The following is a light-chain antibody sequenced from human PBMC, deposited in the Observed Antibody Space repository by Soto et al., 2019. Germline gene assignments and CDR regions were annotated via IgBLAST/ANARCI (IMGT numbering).Light chain of an antibody. Sequence: EMVLTQSPGTLSLSPGERATLSCRARQSVTSRFLAWYQQRPGQAPSILMYDASTKSAGLPDRFSGSGSETEFNLTISRLEPDDFAVYFCQQYGSSVWTFGQGTKVAIK. CDR3: QQYGSSVWT. CDR2: DAS. CDR1: QSVTSRF. V-gene: IGKV3-20*01. J-gene: IGKJ1*01.